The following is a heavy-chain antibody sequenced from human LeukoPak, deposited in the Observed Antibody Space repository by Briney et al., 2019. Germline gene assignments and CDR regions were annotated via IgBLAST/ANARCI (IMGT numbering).Heavy chain of an antibody. V-gene: IGHV3-7*04. CDR1: GFPFSSYW. Sequence: PGGSLRLSCTASGFPFSSYWMSGARQAPGKGLEWVAIIKQDGTEKYYVDSVKGRFTISRDNAKNSLYLQMNSVRAEDTAVYYCARSVAAPHFQYWRQGTPVTVSS. D-gene: IGHD3-3*02. CDR2: IKQDGTEK. CDR3: ARSVAAPHFQY. J-gene: IGHJ4*02.